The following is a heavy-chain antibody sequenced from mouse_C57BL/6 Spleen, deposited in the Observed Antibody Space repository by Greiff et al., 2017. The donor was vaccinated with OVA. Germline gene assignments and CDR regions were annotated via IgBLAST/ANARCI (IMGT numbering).Heavy chain of an antibody. CDR1: GFNIKNTY. CDR2: IDPANGNT. D-gene: IGHD2-4*01. J-gene: IGHJ4*01. V-gene: IGHV14-3*01. Sequence: DVKLQESVAELVRPGASVKLSCTASGFNIKNTYMHWVKQRPEQGLEWIGRIDPANGNTKYAPKFQGKATITADTSSNTAYLQLSSLTSEDTAIYYCARSYYDYDEGLYAMDYWGQGTSVTVSS. CDR3: ARSYYDYDEGLYAMDY.